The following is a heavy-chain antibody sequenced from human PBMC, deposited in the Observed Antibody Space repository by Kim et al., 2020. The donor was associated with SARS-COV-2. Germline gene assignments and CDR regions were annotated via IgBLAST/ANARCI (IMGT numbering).Heavy chain of an antibody. CDR1: GFTVSSNY. Sequence: GGSLRLSCAASGFTVSSNYMSWVRQAPGKGLEWVSVIYSGGSTYYADSVKGRFTISRDNSKNTLYLQMNSLRAEDTAVYYCARDSLYYYGSGSLDYWGQGTLVTVSS. CDR2: IYSGGST. V-gene: IGHV3-53*01. CDR3: ARDSLYYYGSGSLDY. J-gene: IGHJ4*02. D-gene: IGHD3-10*01.